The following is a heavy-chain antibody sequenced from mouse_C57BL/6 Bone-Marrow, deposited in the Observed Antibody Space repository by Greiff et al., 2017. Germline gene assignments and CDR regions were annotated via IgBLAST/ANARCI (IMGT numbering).Heavy chain of an antibody. Sequence: EVKLMESGGGLVQPGGSMKLSCVASGFTFSNYWMNWVRQSPEKGLEWVAQIRLKSDNYATHYAESVQGRFTISRDDSKSSVYLQMNNLRAEDTGIYYCTGEYWFAYWGQGTLVTVSA. CDR3: TGEYWFAY. J-gene: IGHJ3*01. V-gene: IGHV6-3*01. CDR1: GFTFSNYW. D-gene: IGHD5-1*01. CDR2: IRLKSDNYAT.